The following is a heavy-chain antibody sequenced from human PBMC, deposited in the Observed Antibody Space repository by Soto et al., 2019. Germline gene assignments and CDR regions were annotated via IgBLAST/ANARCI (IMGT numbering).Heavy chain of an antibody. CDR2: IYYSGST. CDR3: ARVGRGVADY. CDR1: GGSISSGDYY. J-gene: IGHJ4*02. Sequence: PSETLSLTCTVSGGSISSGDYYWSWIRQPPGKGLEWIGYIYYSGSTYYNPSLKSPVSISVDTSKNQFSLKLNSVTAADTAVYYCARVGRGVADYWGQGTLVTVSS. D-gene: IGHD3-10*01. V-gene: IGHV4-30-4*01.